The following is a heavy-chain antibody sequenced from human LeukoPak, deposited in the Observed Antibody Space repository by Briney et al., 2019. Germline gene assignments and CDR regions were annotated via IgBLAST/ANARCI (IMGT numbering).Heavy chain of an antibody. D-gene: IGHD3-22*01. V-gene: IGHV3-23*01. CDR1: GFTFSDYA. Sequence: GGSLRLSCAASGFTFSDYAMTWVRQAPGKGPEWVSGISRSGDTTYYTDSVKGRFTISRDNSKNTVDLQMNTLRAEDTAVYYCAKRDNNDYYTGLHVFDIWGQGTLVTVSS. CDR3: AKRDNNDYYTGLHVFDI. J-gene: IGHJ3*02. CDR2: ISRSGDTT.